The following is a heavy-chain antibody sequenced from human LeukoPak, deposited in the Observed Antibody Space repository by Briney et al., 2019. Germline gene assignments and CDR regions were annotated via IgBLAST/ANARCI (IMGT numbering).Heavy chain of an antibody. J-gene: IGHJ4*02. CDR3: ATSGNYYLKY. Sequence: GSLRLSCAASGFTFSTYNMNWVRQAPGKGLEWVSHITSSSTNIYYADSVKGRFTISRNNAKNALSLQMNSLRDEDTAVYYCATSGNYYLKYWGQGTLVTVSS. CDR1: GFTFSTYN. CDR2: ITSSSTNI. V-gene: IGHV3-48*02. D-gene: IGHD1-26*01.